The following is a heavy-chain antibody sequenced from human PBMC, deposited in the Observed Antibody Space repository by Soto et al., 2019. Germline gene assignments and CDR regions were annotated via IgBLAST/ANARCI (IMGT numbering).Heavy chain of an antibody. CDR3: AKEVIGPSLSYFDS. CDR2: IFHDGNNK. J-gene: IGHJ4*02. D-gene: IGHD3-10*01. Sequence: QVQLVESGGGVVQPGRSLRLSCAASGFTFSAYAMHWVRQAPGKGLEWVAIIFHDGNNKFYADSVKGRFTVSRDNSKNTLFLQLDSLSAEDTAVYYCAKEVIGPSLSYFDSWGQGTLCTVSS. CDR1: GFTFSAYA. V-gene: IGHV3-30*18.